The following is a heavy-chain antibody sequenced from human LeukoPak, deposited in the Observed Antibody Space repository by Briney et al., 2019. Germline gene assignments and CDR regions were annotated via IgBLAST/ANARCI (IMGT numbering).Heavy chain of an antibody. J-gene: IGHJ3*02. CDR3: ARAHYYDSSGYHHAAFAI. D-gene: IGHD3-22*01. CDR1: GGSISSGSYY. V-gene: IGHV4-61*02. CDR2: IYTSGST. Sequence: SQTLSLTCTVSGGSISSGSYYWGWIRQPAGKGLEWSGRIYTSGSTNYNPSLKSRVTISVDTSKNQFSLKLSSVTAADTAVSYCARAHYYDSSGYHHAAFAIWGHGTMVTVSS.